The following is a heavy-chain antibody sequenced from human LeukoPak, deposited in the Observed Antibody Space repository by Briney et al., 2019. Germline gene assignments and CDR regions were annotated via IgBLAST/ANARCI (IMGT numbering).Heavy chain of an antibody. CDR3: ARDMGDSRGYYSLAAYYYMDV. CDR2: INPKTGGT. D-gene: IGHD3-22*01. V-gene: IGHV1-2*02. J-gene: IGHJ6*03. Sequence: ASVKVSCKASGYTFTAYYIHWVRQAPGQGPEWMGWINPKTGGTNYAQKFQGRATMTRDTSISTAYMEVSRLRFDDTAIYYCARDMGDSRGYYSLAAYYYMDVWGKGTTVTVSS. CDR1: GYTFTAYY.